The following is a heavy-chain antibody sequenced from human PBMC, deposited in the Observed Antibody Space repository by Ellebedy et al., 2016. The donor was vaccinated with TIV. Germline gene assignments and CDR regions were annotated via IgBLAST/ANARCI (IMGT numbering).Heavy chain of an antibody. Sequence: GESLKISCSASGFPFINYAMHWVRQAPGKGLEYLSAITSSGDDAYYADSVKGRFTISRDNSKNTLYLQMNSLRAEDTAVYYCARVESIINYYFDYWGQGALVTVSS. CDR1: GFPFINYA. J-gene: IGHJ4*02. V-gene: IGHV3-64*04. CDR2: ITSSGDDA. CDR3: ARVESIINYYFDY.